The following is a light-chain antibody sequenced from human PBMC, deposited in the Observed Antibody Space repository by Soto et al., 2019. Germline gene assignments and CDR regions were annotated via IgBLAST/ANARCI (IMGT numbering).Light chain of an antibody. V-gene: IGKV3-11*01. Sequence: EVLLTQSPATLSLSPGESVPLSCRASQSISTYLAWYQQKSGQAPRHLIYDASYRATGIPARFSGSGSGTDFTLTSSSLEPEDFAVYHWQQRSSWPLPVGGGPKVQI. CDR1: QSISTY. CDR3: QQRSSWPLP. CDR2: DAS. J-gene: IGKJ4*01.